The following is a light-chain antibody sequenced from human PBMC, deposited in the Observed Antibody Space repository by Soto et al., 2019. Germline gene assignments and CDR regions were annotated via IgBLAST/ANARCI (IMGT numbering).Light chain of an antibody. CDR2: LNSDGSH. CDR1: SGHSSYT. V-gene: IGLV4-69*01. J-gene: IGLJ2*01. CDR3: QTWGSGIVV. Sequence: QLVLTQSPSASASLGASVKFTCTLSSGHSSYTIAWHQQQPEKGPRYLMKLNSDGSHNKGDGIPDRFSGSSSGAERYLTISSLQSEDEADYYCQTWGSGIVVFGGGTQLTVL.